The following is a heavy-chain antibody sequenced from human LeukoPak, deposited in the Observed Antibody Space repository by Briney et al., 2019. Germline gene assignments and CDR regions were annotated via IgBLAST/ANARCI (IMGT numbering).Heavy chain of an antibody. Sequence: SETLSLTCTVSGGSISSFYWSWIRQSPGKGLECVGYIFHNGDINYNPSLTSRVTITMDTSKNQFSLRQSSVTAADTAVYFCASTARLFQHWGQGALVTVSS. CDR1: GGSISSFY. V-gene: IGHV4-59*08. CDR3: ASTARLFQH. J-gene: IGHJ4*02. D-gene: IGHD6-25*01. CDR2: IFHNGDI.